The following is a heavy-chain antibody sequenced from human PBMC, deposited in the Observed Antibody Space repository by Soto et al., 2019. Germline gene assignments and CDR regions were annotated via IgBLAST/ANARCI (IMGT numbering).Heavy chain of an antibody. J-gene: IGHJ2*01. Sequence: QLQLQESGPGLVKPSETLSLTCTVSGDSISSSSYYWGWIRQSQGKGLEWIGSIYYSGSTYYNPSLKSRVTISVDTSKNQFSLKLSSVTAADTAVYYCARLEVVVYWYFDLWGRGTLVTVSS. V-gene: IGHV4-39*01. CDR3: ARLEVVVYWYFDL. D-gene: IGHD3-16*02. CDR1: GDSISSSSYY. CDR2: IYYSGST.